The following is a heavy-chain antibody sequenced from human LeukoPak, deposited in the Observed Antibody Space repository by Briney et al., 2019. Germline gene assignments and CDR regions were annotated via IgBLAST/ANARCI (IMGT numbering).Heavy chain of an antibody. CDR3: ARALFEYSSSSLGFGY. CDR2: ISSSSSTI. D-gene: IGHD6-6*01. Sequence: GGSLRLSCAASGFTFSSYSMNWVRQAPGKGLEWVSYISSSSSTIYYADSVKGRFTISRDNAKNSLYLQMNSLRAEDTAVYYCARALFEYSSSSLGFGYWGQGTLVTVSS. J-gene: IGHJ4*02. V-gene: IGHV3-48*01. CDR1: GFTFSSYS.